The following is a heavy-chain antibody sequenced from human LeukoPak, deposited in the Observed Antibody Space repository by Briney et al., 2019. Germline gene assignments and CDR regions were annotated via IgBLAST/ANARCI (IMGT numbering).Heavy chain of an antibody. CDR2: ISSSSSYI. D-gene: IGHD5-18*01. CDR1: GSTFSMYS. V-gene: IGHV3-21*01. Sequence: PGPSLRLCCASWGSTFSMYSVNWVRKAPGKGLEWVSSISSSSSYIYYADSVKGRFTISRDNAKNSLYLQMNSLRAEDTAVYYCARGVTPNFDYWGQGTLVTVSS. J-gene: IGHJ4*02. CDR3: ARGVTPNFDY.